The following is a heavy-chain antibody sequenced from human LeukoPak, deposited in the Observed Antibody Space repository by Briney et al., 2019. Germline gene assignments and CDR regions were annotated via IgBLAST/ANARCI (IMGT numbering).Heavy chain of an antibody. CDR2: ISGSGGST. V-gene: IGHV3-23*01. D-gene: IGHD3-22*01. CDR1: GFTFSSYA. J-gene: IGHJ4*02. Sequence: GGSLRLSCAASGFTFSSYAMSWVRQAPGKGLEWVSAISGSGGSTYYADPVKGRFTISRDNSKNTLYLQMNSLRAEDTAVYYCAKDQSGYDSSGYYLYPGDYWGQGTLVTVSS. CDR3: AKDQSGYDSSGYYLYPGDY.